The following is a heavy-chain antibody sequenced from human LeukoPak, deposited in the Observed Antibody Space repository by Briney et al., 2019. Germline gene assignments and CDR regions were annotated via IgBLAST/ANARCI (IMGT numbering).Heavy chain of an antibody. Sequence: ASVKVSCKASGYTFTSYGISWVRQAPGQGLEWMGWISAYNGNTNYAQKLQGRVTMTTDTSTSTAYMELRSLRSEDTAVYYCATKWLLKPSGAFDIWGQGTMVTVSS. J-gene: IGHJ3*02. D-gene: IGHD3-22*01. CDR1: GYTFTSYG. CDR3: ATKWLLKPSGAFDI. CDR2: ISAYNGNT. V-gene: IGHV1-18*01.